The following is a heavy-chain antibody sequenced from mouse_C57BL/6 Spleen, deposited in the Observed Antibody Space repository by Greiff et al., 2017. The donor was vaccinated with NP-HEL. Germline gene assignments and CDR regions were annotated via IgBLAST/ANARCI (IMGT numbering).Heavy chain of an antibody. J-gene: IGHJ2*01. CDR1: GFTFSSYA. CDR2: ISDGGSYT. Sequence: EVQVVESGGGLVKPGGSLKLSCAASGFTFSSYAMSWVRQTPEKRLEWVATISDGGSYTYYPDNVKGRFTISRDNAKNNLYLQMSHLKSEDTAMYDCARDEEKGYYFDYWGQGTTLTVSS. D-gene: IGHD3-3*01. V-gene: IGHV5-4*01. CDR3: ARDEEKGYYFDY.